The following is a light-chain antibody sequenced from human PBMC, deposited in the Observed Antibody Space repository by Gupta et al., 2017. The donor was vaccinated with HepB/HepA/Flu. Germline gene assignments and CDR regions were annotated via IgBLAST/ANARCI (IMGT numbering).Light chain of an antibody. CDR2: QDS. V-gene: IGLV3-1*01. J-gene: IGLJ2*01. CDR1: KLGDKY. CDR3: QAWDSSTAGV. Sequence: SYELTQPPSVSVSPGQTASITCSGDKLGDKYACWYQQKPGQSPVLVIYQDSKRPSGIPGRFSGSNSGNTATLTIGGTQAMDEADYYCQAWDSSTAGVFGGGTKLTGL.